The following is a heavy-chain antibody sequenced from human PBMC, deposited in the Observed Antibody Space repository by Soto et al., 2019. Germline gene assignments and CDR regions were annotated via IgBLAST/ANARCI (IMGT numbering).Heavy chain of an antibody. CDR1: GDSVSSNSAA. V-gene: IGHV6-1*01. Sequence: PSQTLSLTCAISGDSVSSNSAAWNWIRQSPSRGLEWLGRTYYRSKWYSDYAVSVKSRITINPDTSKNQFSLQLNSVTPEDTAVYYCAKYSSSWYGKNWFDPWGQGTLVTVSS. D-gene: IGHD6-13*01. CDR2: TYYRSKWYS. J-gene: IGHJ5*02. CDR3: AKYSSSWYGKNWFDP.